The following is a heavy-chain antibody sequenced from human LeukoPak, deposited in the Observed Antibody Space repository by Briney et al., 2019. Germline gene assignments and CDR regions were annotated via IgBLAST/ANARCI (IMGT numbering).Heavy chain of an antibody. D-gene: IGHD3-3*01. J-gene: IGHJ4*02. CDR3: ARASYDFWSGYSFDY. V-gene: IGHV1-2*02. Sequence: GSVKVSCKASGYTFTGYYMHWVRQAPGQGLEWMGWINPSSGGTNYAQKFQGRVTMTRDTSISTAYMELSRLRSDDTAVYYCARASYDFWSGYSFDYWGQGTLVTVSS. CDR1: GYTFTGYY. CDR2: INPSSGGT.